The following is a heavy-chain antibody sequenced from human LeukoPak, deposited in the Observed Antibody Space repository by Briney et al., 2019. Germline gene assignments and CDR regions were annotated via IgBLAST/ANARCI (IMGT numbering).Heavy chain of an antibody. CDR2: INPNSGGT. J-gene: IGHJ3*02. D-gene: IGHD2-2*01. V-gene: IGHV1-2*02. CDR1: GYSFTSYD. CDR3: AVVPAAIPDAFDI. Sequence: ASVKVSCKASGYSFTSYDINWVRQATGQGREWMGWINPNSGGTNYAQKFQGRVTMTRDTSISTAYMELSRLRSDDTAVYYCAVVPAAIPDAFDIWGQGTMVTVSS.